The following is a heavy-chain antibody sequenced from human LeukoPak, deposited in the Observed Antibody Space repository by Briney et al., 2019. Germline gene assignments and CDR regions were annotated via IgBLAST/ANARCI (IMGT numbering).Heavy chain of an antibody. CDR2: IRSKANSYAT. D-gene: IGHD5-12*01. V-gene: IGHV3-73*01. CDR1: GFTFSGSA. J-gene: IGHJ4*02. Sequence: GGSLRLSCAASGFTFSGSAMHWVRQASGKGLEWVGRIRSKANSYATAYAASVKGRFTISRDDSKNTAYLQMNSLRAEDTAVYYCAKASKWLRVVGLDYWGQGTLVTVSS. CDR3: AKASKWLRVVGLDY.